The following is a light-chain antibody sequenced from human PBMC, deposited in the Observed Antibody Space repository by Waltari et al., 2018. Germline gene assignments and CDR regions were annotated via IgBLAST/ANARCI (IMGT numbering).Light chain of an antibody. V-gene: IGLV2-14*03. CDR3: SSYTTGSTRYV. CDR1: SSDIGAYNF. Sequence: QSALTQPASVSGSPGQSITISCTGTSSDIGAYNFVSWYQKHPGKAPKAMIYDVNKRPSGGSMRFSGSKSGNTAPLTISGLQAEDEADYYCSSYTTGSTRYVFGSGTKVSVL. J-gene: IGLJ1*01. CDR2: DVN.